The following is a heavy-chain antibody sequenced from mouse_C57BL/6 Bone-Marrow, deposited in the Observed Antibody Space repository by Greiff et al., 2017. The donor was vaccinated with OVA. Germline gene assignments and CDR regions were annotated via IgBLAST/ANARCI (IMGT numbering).Heavy chain of an antibody. J-gene: IGHJ4*01. V-gene: IGHV1-55*01. D-gene: IGHD1-1*01. CDR2: IYPGSGST. Sequence: QVKLQQPGAELVKPGASVKMSCKASGYTFTSYWITWVKPRPGQGLEWIGDIYPGSGSTNYNAKFKSKATLTVDTSSSTAYMQLSSLTSEDSAVYYCATTGNGSSYYAMDYWGQGTSVTGSS. CDR1: GYTFTSYW. CDR3: ATTGNGSSYYAMDY.